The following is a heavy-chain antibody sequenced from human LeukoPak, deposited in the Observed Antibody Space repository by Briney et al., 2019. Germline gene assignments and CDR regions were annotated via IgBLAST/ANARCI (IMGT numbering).Heavy chain of an antibody. D-gene: IGHD3-22*01. Sequence: SETLSLTCSVSGGSVSSGNYYWSWIRQPPGKGLEWIGYIYYSGSTNYNPSLKSRVTISVDTSKNQFSLKLSSVTAADTAVYYCARDPSGYFNYWGQGTLATVSS. CDR2: IYYSGST. V-gene: IGHV4-61*01. CDR1: GGSVSSGNYY. J-gene: IGHJ4*02. CDR3: ARDPSGYFNY.